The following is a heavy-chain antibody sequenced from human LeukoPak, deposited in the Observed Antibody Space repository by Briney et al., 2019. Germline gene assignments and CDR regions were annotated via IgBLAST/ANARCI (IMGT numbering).Heavy chain of an antibody. J-gene: IGHJ4*02. D-gene: IGHD7-27*01. V-gene: IGHV1-46*01. Sequence: GASVKVSCKASGYTFTSYYMHWVRQAPGQGLEWMGIINPSGGSTSYAQKFQGRVTMTRDTSTSTVYMELSSLRSEDTAVYYCASTELGIEIDYWGQGTLVTVPS. CDR3: ASTELGIEIDY. CDR2: INPSGGST. CDR1: GYTFTSYY.